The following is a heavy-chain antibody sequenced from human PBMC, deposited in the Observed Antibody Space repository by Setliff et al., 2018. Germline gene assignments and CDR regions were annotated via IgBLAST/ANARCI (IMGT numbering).Heavy chain of an antibody. CDR2: IYYSGST. J-gene: IGHJ5*02. Sequence: KTSETLSLTCAVYGGSFSGYYWSWIRQPPGKGLEWIGSIYYSGSTYYNPSLKSRVTISVDTSKNQFSLKLSSVTAADTAVYYCARHVLGYSSSYNWFDPWGQGTLVTVSS. D-gene: IGHD6-6*01. V-gene: IGHV4-34*01. CDR1: GGSFSGYY. CDR3: ARHVLGYSSSYNWFDP.